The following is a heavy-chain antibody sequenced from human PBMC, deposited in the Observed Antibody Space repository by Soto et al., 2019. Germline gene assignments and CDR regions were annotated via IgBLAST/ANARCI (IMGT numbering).Heavy chain of an antibody. Sequence: QVHLVQSGVEVKTPGASVKVSCQASGYTFFTYDISWVRQAPGQGLDGMGWISTYSGDTKYAQKFQGRVSMTTDTSTTTAYLELRSLRSDDTAVYYCARHHGPTTSENWFEPWGQGTLVTVSS. CDR1: GYTFFTYD. D-gene: IGHD5-12*01. V-gene: IGHV1-18*01. CDR2: ISTYSGDT. J-gene: IGHJ5*02. CDR3: ARHHGPTTSENWFEP.